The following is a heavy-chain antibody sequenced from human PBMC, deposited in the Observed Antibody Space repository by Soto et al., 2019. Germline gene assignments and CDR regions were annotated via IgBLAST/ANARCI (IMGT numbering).Heavy chain of an antibody. D-gene: IGHD2-8*02. CDR3: ATPGGFGMYV. Sequence: GESLKISCKASGYGFSNHWIGWVRQLPGKGPEWMGIIFPSDSDTRYDPSFQGHVTISADMSINTAYLQWNRLKASDTAMYYCATPGGFGMYVSGQGTPVTV. CDR2: IFPSDSDT. J-gene: IGHJ6*02. CDR1: GYGFSNHW. V-gene: IGHV5-51*01.